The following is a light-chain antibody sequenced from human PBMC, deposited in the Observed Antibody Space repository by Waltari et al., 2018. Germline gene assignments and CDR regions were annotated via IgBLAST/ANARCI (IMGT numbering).Light chain of an antibody. CDR2: TAS. J-gene: IGKJ2*01. CDR1: QGISSR. CDR3: LQAYSFPRT. V-gene: IGKV1-12*01. Sequence: DIQMTQSPSFVSASVGDRVTITCRASQGISSRLAWYQQKPGQAPKLLIYTASTLQRGVPARFSGSGSGTEFTLIITTLQPEDFATYFCLQAYSFPRTFGQGTKLEIK.